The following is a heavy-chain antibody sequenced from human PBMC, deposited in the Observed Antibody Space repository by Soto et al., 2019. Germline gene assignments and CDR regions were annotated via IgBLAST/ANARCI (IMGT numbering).Heavy chain of an antibody. CDR1: GFTFNSYE. CDR3: ANIEYSSSSLSGIAGY. J-gene: IGHJ4*02. CDR2: ISSSGSTI. Sequence: GGSLRLSCVASGFTFNSYEMNWVRQAPGKGLEWVSYISSSGSTIYYADSVKGRFTISRDNAKNSLYLQMNSLRAEDTAVYYCANIEYSSSSLSGIAGYWGQGTLVTVSS. V-gene: IGHV3-48*03. D-gene: IGHD6-6*01.